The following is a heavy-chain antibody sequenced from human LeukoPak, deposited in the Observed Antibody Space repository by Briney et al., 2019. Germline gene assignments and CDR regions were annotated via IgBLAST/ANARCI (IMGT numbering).Heavy chain of an antibody. CDR3: ARGGNYYDSSGYPY. V-gene: IGHV1-24*01. CDR2: FDPEDGET. D-gene: IGHD3-22*01. CDR1: GYTLTELS. Sequence: ASVKVSCKVSGYTLTELSMHWVRQAPGKGLEWMGGFDPEDGETIYAQKFQGRVTMTRDTSTSTVYMELSSLRSEDTAVYYCARGGNYYDSSGYPYWGQGTLVTVSS. J-gene: IGHJ4*02.